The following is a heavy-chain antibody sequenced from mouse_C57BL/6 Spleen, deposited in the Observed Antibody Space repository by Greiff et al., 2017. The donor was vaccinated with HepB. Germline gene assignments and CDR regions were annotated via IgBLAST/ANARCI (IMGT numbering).Heavy chain of an antibody. CDR1: GFNIKDYY. CDR3: TTPLYGSSLYFDY. V-gene: IGHV14-1*01. CDR2: IDPEDGDT. Sequence: VQLQQSGAELVRPGASVKLSCTASGFNIKDYYMHWVKQRPEQGLEWIGRIDPEDGDTEYAPKFQGKATMTADTSSNTAYLQLSSLTSEDTAVYYCTTPLYGSSLYFDYWGQGTTLTVSS. D-gene: IGHD1-1*01. J-gene: IGHJ2*01.